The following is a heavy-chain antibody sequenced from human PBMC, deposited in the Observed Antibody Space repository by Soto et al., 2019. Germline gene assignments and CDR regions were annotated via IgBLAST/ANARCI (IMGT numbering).Heavy chain of an antibody. D-gene: IGHD3-10*01. V-gene: IGHV3-48*01. CDR2: ISSSSSTI. CDR1: GFTFSSYS. CDR3: ASIRGVIMVDYGMDV. J-gene: IGHJ6*02. Sequence: EVQLVESGGGLVQPGGSLRLSCAASGFTFSSYSMNWVRQAPGKGLDWVSYISSSSSTIYYADSVKGRFTISRDNAKNSLYLQMNSLRAEDTAVYDCASIRGVIMVDYGMDVWGQGTTVTVSS.